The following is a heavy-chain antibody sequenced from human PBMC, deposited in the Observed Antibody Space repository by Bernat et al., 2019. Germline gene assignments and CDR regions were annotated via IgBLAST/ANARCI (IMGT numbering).Heavy chain of an antibody. CDR3: ARTQYNWGDNEVWFGP. J-gene: IGHJ5*02. V-gene: IGHV4-38-2*01. CDR2: IYQSGST. Sequence: QVQLQESGPGLVKPSETLSLTCAVSGYSISSGYYWGWIRQPPGKGLEWIGSIYQSGSTYYNPSLKSRVTISVDTSKNQFSMKVTLVTAADTAIYYCARTQYNWGDNEVWFGPWGQGALVTVSS. CDR1: GYSISSGYY. D-gene: IGHD1-20*01.